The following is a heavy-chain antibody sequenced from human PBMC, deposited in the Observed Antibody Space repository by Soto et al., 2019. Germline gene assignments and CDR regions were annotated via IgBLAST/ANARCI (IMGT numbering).Heavy chain of an antibody. CDR2: IWYDGSNK. Sequence: GGSLRLSCAASGFTFSSYGMHWVRQAPGKGLEWVAVIWYDGSNKYCADSVKGRFTISRDNSKNTLYLQMNSLRAEDTAVYYCARDSEANDAFDIWGQGTMVTVSS. CDR1: GFTFSSYG. CDR3: ARDSEANDAFDI. J-gene: IGHJ3*02. V-gene: IGHV3-33*01.